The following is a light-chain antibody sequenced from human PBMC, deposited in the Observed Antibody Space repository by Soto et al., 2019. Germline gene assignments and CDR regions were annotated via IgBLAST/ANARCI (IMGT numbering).Light chain of an antibody. Sequence: DIQMTQAPSSLSAAVGDRVTITCLASQNIATYLNGYQQTPGKAPKLLNYTASTLQSGVPSRVSGSGSGTDFTLTISSLQTEDFATFYGQQSYNTPLTFGGGTKVEI. CDR1: QNIATY. CDR3: QQSYNTPLT. V-gene: IGKV1-39*01. CDR2: TAS. J-gene: IGKJ4*01.